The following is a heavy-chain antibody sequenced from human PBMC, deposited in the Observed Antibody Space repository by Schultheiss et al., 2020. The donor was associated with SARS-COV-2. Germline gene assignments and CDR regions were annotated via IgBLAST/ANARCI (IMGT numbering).Heavy chain of an antibody. CDR3: ARVLYDFWRHTQDYYYYMDV. D-gene: IGHD3-3*01. V-gene: IGHV4-61*05. CDR2: IYYSGST. CDR1: GGSISSSSYY. Sequence: SETLSLTCTVSGGSISSSSYYWSWIRQPPGKGLEWIGYIYYSGSTNYNPSLKSRVTISVDTSKNQFSLKLSSVTAADTAVYYCARVLYDFWRHTQDYYYYMDVWGKGTTVTVSS. J-gene: IGHJ6*03.